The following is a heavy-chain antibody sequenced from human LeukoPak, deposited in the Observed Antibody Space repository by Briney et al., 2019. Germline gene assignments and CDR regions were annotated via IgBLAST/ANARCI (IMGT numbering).Heavy chain of an antibody. Sequence: AASVKVSCKASGYTFTSYAMNWVRQAPGEGLEWMAWINGATGNTEYSQKFQARVTITRDTSASTAYMELSSLRSEDTAVYYCARSIIIVPNTSYYYYYMDVWGQGTTVTVSS. J-gene: IGHJ6*02. CDR1: GYTFTSYA. V-gene: IGHV1-3*01. D-gene: IGHD2/OR15-2a*01. CDR3: ARSIIIVPNTSYYYYYMDV. CDR2: INGATGNT.